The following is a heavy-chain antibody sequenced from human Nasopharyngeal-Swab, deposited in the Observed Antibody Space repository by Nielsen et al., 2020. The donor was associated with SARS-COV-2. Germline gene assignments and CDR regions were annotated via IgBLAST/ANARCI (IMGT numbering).Heavy chain of an antibody. J-gene: IGHJ6*03. Sequence: GESLKISCKGSGYSFTTFWITWVRQMPGKGLEWMGINYPDDSDTRYSPSFQGQVTFSADKSTSTAYLQWSSLKASDTAMYYCARLRGSAFYYYYLDVWGKGTTVTVSS. CDR1: GYSFTTFW. V-gene: IGHV5-51*01. D-gene: IGHD2-15*01. CDR2: NYPDDSDT. CDR3: ARLRGSAFYYYYLDV.